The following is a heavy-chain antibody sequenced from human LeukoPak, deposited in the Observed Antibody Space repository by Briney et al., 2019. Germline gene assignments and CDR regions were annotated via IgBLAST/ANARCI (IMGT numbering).Heavy chain of an antibody. J-gene: IGHJ4*02. V-gene: IGHV4-59*01. Sequence: PSETLSLTCTVSGASISSYYWNWIRQPPGKGLEWIGSISYSGNTIYNPSLKSRVTISLDTSKRQFSLRLSPVTAADTAVYYCARVVSGRSDYWGQGTLVTVSS. CDR3: ARVVSGRSDY. D-gene: IGHD3-10*01. CDR1: GASISSYY. CDR2: ISYSGNT.